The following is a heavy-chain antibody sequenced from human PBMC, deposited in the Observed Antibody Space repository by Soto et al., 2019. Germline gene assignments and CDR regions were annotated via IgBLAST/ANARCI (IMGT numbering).Heavy chain of an antibody. CDR3: ARDMLSIAAAGLFNYYYYYGMDV. V-gene: IGHV1-3*01. CDR1: GYTFTSYA. CDR2: INAGNGNT. D-gene: IGHD6-13*01. J-gene: IGHJ6*02. Sequence: ASVKVSCKASGYTFTSYAMHWVRQAPGQRLEWMGWINAGNGNTKYSQKFQGRVTITRDTSASTAYMELSSLRSEDTAVYYCARDMLSIAAAGLFNYYYYYGMDVWGQGTTVTVSS.